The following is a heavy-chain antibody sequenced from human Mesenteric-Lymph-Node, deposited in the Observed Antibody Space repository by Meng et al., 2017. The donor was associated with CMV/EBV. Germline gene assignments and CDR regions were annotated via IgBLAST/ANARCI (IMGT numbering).Heavy chain of an antibody. D-gene: IGHD3-22*01. V-gene: IGHV4-39*07. CDR1: GGSISSSSYY. CDR3: AQGYFLDY. CDR2: IYYSGST. Sequence: SETLSLTCTVSGGSISSSSYYWGWIRQPPGKGLEWIGSIYYSGSTYYNPSLKSRVTISVDTSKNQFSLKLSSVTAADTAVYYCAQGYFLDYWGQGTLVTVSS. J-gene: IGHJ4*02.